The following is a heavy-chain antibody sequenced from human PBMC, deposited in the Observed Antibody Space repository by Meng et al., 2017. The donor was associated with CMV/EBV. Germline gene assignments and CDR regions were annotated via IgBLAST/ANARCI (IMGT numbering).Heavy chain of an antibody. Sequence: GESLKISCAASGFTFSRYWMSWVRQAPGKGLEWVANIKQDGSEKYYVDSVKGRFTISRDNAKNSLYLQMNSLRAEDTAVYYCARDLTGQYCSSTSCYQDDWGQGTLVTVSS. D-gene: IGHD2-2*01. CDR3: ARDLTGQYCSSTSCYQDD. J-gene: IGHJ4*02. CDR1: GFTFSRYW. V-gene: IGHV3-7*01. CDR2: IKQDGSEK.